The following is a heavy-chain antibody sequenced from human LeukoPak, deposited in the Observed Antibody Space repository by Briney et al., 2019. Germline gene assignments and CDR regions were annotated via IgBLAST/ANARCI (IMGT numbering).Heavy chain of an antibody. J-gene: IGHJ5*02. Sequence: SETLSLTCAVYGGSFSGYYWSWIRQPPGKGLEWIGEINHSGSTNYNPSLKSRVTISVDTSKNQFSLKLSSVTAADTAVYYCARRSFLENRYCSSTSCYSFGNWFDPWGQGTLVTVSS. V-gene: IGHV4-34*01. CDR3: ARRSFLENRYCSSTSCYSFGNWFDP. D-gene: IGHD2-2*02. CDR2: INHSGST. CDR1: GGSFSGYY.